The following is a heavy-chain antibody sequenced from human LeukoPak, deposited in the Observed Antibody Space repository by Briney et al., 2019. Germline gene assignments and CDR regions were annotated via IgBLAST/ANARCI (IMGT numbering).Heavy chain of an antibody. V-gene: IGHV4-61*02. CDR2: IYTSGST. CDR3: ARDLIFDP. J-gene: IGHJ5*02. Sequence: SETLSLTCTVSGGSISSGGYYWSWIRQPAGKGLEWIGRIYTSGSTNYNPSLKSPVTMSVDTSKNQFSLKLSSVTAADTAVYYCARDLIFDPWGQGTLVTVSS. CDR1: GGSISSGGYY.